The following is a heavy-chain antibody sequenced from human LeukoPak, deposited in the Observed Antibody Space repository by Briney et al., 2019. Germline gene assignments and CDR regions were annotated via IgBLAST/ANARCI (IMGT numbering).Heavy chain of an antibody. CDR3: ATLGGYYYGSGSYH. Sequence: ASVKVSCKVSGYTLTELSMHWVRQAPGKGLEWMGGFDPEDGETIYAQKFQGRVTMTEDTSTDTAYMELSSLRSEDTAVYYCATLGGYYYGSGSYHWGQGTLVTVSS. D-gene: IGHD3-10*01. V-gene: IGHV1-24*01. CDR1: GYTLTELS. J-gene: IGHJ4*02. CDR2: FDPEDGET.